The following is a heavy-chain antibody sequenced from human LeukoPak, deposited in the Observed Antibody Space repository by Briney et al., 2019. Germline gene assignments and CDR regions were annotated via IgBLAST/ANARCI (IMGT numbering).Heavy chain of an antibody. J-gene: IGHJ6*03. D-gene: IGHD3-22*01. V-gene: IGHV4-59*01. Sequence: SETLSLTCTVSGGSISSYYWRWIRQPPGKGLEWIGYIYYSGSTNYNPSLKSRLTISVDTSKNQFSLKLSSVTAADTAVYYCARVESLGYYDSSGYYSDMDVWGKGTTVTVSS. CDR3: ARVESLGYYDSSGYYSDMDV. CDR1: GGSISSYY. CDR2: IYYSGST.